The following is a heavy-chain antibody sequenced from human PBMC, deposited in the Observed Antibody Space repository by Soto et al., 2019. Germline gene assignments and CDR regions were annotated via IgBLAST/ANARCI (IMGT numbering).Heavy chain of an antibody. Sequence: GGSLRLSCAASGFPFSNSAMSWFRQAPGKGLEWVSGISGGGYTGTYYADSVRGRFTISRDDSKNTLFLQMNSLTAEDTATYFCAKNCWSGYPNGGYWGQGTQVTVSS. V-gene: IGHV3-23*01. CDR1: GFPFSNSA. CDR2: ISGGGYTGT. J-gene: IGHJ4*02. CDR3: AKNCWSGYPNGGY. D-gene: IGHD3-3*01.